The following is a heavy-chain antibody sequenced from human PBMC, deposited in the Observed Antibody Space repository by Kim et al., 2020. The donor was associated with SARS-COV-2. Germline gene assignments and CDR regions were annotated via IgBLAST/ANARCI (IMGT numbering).Heavy chain of an antibody. CDR3: ARDRALLWFGELSPSSSPDDY. V-gene: IGHV1-18*01. J-gene: IGHJ4*02. Sequence: ASVKVSCKASGYTFTSYGISWVRQTPGQGLEWMGWISAYNGNTNYAQKLQGRVTMTTDTSTSTAYMELRSLRSDDTAVYYCARDRALLWFGELSPSSSPDDYWGQGTLVTVSS. CDR2: ISAYNGNT. D-gene: IGHD3-10*01. CDR1: GYTFTSYG.